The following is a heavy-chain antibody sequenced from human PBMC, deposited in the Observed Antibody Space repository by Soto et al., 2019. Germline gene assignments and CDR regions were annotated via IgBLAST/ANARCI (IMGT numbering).Heavy chain of an antibody. J-gene: IGHJ6*02. Sequence: QVQLVQSGAEVKKPGSSVKVSCKASGGTFSSYTISWVRQAPGQGLEWMGRIIPILGIANSAQKFQGRVTITADKATSTAYMELSSLRSADTAVYYRAGGGLVRDDVWGQGTTVTVSS. CDR3: AGGGLVRDDV. CDR1: GGTFSSYT. CDR2: IIPILGIA. V-gene: IGHV1-69*02. D-gene: IGHD6-19*01.